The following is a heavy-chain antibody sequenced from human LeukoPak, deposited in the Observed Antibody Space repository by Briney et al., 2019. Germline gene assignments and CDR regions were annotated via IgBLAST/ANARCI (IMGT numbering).Heavy chain of an antibody. D-gene: IGHD3-10*01. CDR2: IKQDGSES. V-gene: IGHV3-7*01. CDR3: ARGMTAPSGVFDY. Sequence: SGGSLRLSCAASGFTFSSYWMSWVRQAPGKGLEWVANIKQDGSESYYVDSVRGRFTISRDNVKNSLYLQMNSLRAEDTAVYYCARGMTAPSGVFDYWGQGILVTVSS. J-gene: IGHJ4*02. CDR1: GFTFSSYW.